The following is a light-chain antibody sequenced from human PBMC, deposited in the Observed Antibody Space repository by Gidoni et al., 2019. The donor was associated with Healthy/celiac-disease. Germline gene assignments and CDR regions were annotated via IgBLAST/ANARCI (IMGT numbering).Light chain of an antibody. J-gene: IGKJ2*01. CDR1: QSVFYSSNNKNY. V-gene: IGKV4-1*01. CDR2: WAS. Sequence: DIVMTQYPDSRAVSMGERAHINCKSSQSVFYSSNNKNYLAWYPQKPGQPLKLLLYWASTRESGVPYRFSGRGSGTDFTLTISSLQAEDVAVYFCQQYFSTQTFXXXTKLEIK. CDR3: QQYFSTQT.